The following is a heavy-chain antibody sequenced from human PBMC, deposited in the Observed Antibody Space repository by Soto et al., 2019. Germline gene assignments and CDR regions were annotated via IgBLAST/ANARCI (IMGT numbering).Heavy chain of an antibody. J-gene: IGHJ4*02. V-gene: IGHV4-39*02. CDR1: GGSISSSSYY. CDR2: IYYSGST. CDR3: ARERWNDFDY. D-gene: IGHD1-1*01. Sequence: SETLSLTCTVSGGSISSSSYYWGWIRQPPGKGLEWIGSIYYSGSTYYNPSLKSRVTISVDTSKNQFSLKLSSVTAADTAVYYCARERWNDFDYWGQGTLVTVSS.